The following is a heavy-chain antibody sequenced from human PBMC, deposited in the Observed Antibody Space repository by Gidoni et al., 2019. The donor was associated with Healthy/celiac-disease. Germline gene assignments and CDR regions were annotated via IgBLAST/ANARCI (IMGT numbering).Heavy chain of an antibody. V-gene: IGHV3-30*03. J-gene: IGHJ4*02. CDR1: GFTFSSYG. D-gene: IGHD5-18*01. Sequence: QVQLVASGGGVVQPGRSLRLSCAASGFTFSSYGMHWVRQAPGKGLEWVAVISYDGSNKYYADSVKGRFTISRDNSKNTLYLQMNSLRAEDTAVYYCATDVDTAMFGHWGQGTLVTVSS. CDR2: ISYDGSNK. CDR3: ATDVDTAMFGH.